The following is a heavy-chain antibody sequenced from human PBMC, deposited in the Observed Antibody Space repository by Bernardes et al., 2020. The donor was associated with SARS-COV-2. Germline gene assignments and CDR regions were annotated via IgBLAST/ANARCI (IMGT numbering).Heavy chain of an antibody. CDR1: GFTFSTYN. V-gene: IGHV3-21*01. Sequence: VGSLRLSCAASGFTFSTYNMNWVRQAPGKGLEWVSSISSSGTYIYYADSVKGRFTISRDNAKNSLYLQMDSLRAEDTAVYYCARARYTSSSFFDYWGQGTLVTVSS. CDR2: ISSSGTYI. D-gene: IGHD6-6*01. CDR3: ARARYTSSSFFDY. J-gene: IGHJ4*02.